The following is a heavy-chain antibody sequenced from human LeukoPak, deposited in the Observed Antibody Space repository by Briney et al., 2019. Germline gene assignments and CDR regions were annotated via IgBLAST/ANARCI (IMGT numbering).Heavy chain of an antibody. CDR3: VRDIELST. J-gene: IGHJ3*01. Sequence: GGSLRLSCAASGFTFSHSAMTWVRQAPGRGLEWVSLISFSGANAYSADSVKGRFTISRDNSKDTLFLQMNSLRAEDTAIYYCVRDIELSTWGLGTMVTVSS. D-gene: IGHD3-16*02. V-gene: IGHV3-23*01. CDR2: ISFSGANA. CDR1: GFTFSHSA.